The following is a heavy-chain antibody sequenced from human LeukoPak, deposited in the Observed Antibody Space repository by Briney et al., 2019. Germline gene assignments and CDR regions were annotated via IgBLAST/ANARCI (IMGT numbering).Heavy chain of an antibody. CDR1: GYTFTSYG. V-gene: IGHV1-18*04. D-gene: IGHD3-10*01. J-gene: IGHJ5*02. Sequence: ASVKVSCKASGYTFTSYGISWVRQARGQGLEWMGWISAYNGNTNYAQKLQGRVTMTTDTSTSTAYMELRSLRSDDTAVYYCARARLWFGELSLPFDPWGQGTLVTVSS. CDR2: ISAYNGNT. CDR3: ARARLWFGELSLPFDP.